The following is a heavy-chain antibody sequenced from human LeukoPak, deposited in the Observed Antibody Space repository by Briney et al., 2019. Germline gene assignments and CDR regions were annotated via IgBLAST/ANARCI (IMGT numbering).Heavy chain of an antibody. Sequence: GESLKISCKGSGYRFTSYWIGWVRQMPGKGLEWMGIIYPGDSDTRYSPSFQGQVTISADKSISTAYLQWSSLKASDTAMYYCARHLRYCSSTSCYWNWFDPWGQGTLVTVSS. J-gene: IGHJ5*02. V-gene: IGHV5-51*01. CDR1: GYRFTSYW. CDR2: IYPGDSDT. CDR3: ARHLRYCSSTSCYWNWFDP. D-gene: IGHD2-2*01.